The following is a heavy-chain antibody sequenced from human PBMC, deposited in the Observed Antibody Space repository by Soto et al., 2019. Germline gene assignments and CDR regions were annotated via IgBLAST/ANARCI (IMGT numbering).Heavy chain of an antibody. CDR1: GGSISSGDYH. D-gene: IGHD3-22*01. CDR3: ARSGEPYFYDGSGRAFAS. J-gene: IGHJ4*02. CDR2: IYNSART. Sequence: SETLSLTCSVSGGSISSGDYHWSWIRQPPGKGPEWIGYIYNSARTYYNPSLKSRVTISADTSRNQFSLTLTSVTAADTAVYYCARSGEPYFYDGSGRAFASCGQGTLVTVSS. V-gene: IGHV4-30-4*01.